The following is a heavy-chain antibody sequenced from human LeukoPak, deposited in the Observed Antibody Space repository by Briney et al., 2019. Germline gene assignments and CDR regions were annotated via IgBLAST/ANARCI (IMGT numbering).Heavy chain of an antibody. CDR2: IYHSGST. CDR3: SRESGAFCPFGY. V-gene: IGHV4-4*02. Sequence: SGTLSLTCAVSGDSISSSHWWSWVRQPPGKGLEWIGEIYHSGSTNYNPSLKSRVTILVDKSRNQFSLKLSSVTAADTAIYYCSRESGAFCPFGYWGQGTLVIVPS. J-gene: IGHJ4*02. CDR1: GDSISSSHW. D-gene: IGHD1-26*01.